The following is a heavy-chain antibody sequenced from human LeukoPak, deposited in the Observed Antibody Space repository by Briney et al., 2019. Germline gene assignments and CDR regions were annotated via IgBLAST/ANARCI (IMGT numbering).Heavy chain of an antibody. V-gene: IGHV3-53*05. CDR1: GFTVSSNY. CDR3: ARAPKLGPFDY. CDR2: IYSGGST. Sequence: GGSLRLSCAASGFTVSSNYMSWVRQAPGKGLEWVSVIYSGGSTYYADSVKGRFTISRDNSKNTLYLQMNSLRPEDTAVYYCARAPKLGPFDYWGQGTLVTVSS. J-gene: IGHJ4*02. D-gene: IGHD3-16*01.